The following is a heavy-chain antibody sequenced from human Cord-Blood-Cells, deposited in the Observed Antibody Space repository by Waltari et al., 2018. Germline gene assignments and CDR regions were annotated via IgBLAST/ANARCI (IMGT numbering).Heavy chain of an antibody. V-gene: IGHV1-2*04. Sequence: QVQLVQSGAEVKKPGASVKVSCKASGYTFTGYYMHWVRQAPGQGLEWMGWINPNSGGTNYAQKFQGWVTMTRDTSISTAYMELSRLRSDDTAVYYCARESMGYSSRGAYYYYGMDVWGQGTTVTVSS. CDR2: INPNSGGT. CDR3: ARESMGYSSRGAYYYYGMDV. J-gene: IGHJ6*02. D-gene: IGHD6-13*01. CDR1: GYTFTGYY.